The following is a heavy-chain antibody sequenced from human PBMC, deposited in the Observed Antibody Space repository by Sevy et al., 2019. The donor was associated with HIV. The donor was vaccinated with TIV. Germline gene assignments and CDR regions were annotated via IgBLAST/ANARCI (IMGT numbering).Heavy chain of an antibody. J-gene: IGHJ2*01. CDR3: GREAKDYYDSGGYPWCAGGDWYFDL. CDR1: GYTFTSYG. V-gene: IGHV1-18*01. CDR2: ISAYNGNT. Sequence: ASVKVSCKASGYTFTSYGISWVRQAPGQGLEWMGWISAYNGNTNYAQKLQGRVTMSTDTSTRKTYMGLRSLRSDDTAMHYCGREAKDYYDSGGYPWCAGGDWYFDLWGRGTLVTVSS. D-gene: IGHD3-22*01.